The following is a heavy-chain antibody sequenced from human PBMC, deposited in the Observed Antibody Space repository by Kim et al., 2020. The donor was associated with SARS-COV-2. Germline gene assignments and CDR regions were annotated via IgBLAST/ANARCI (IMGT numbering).Heavy chain of an antibody. J-gene: IGHJ4*02. D-gene: IGHD3-3*01. V-gene: IGHV4-39*01. CDR2: IYYSGST. CDR3: ARQAMAGGGYDFWSGYYTESIFDY. Sequence: SETLSLTCTVSGGSISSSSYYWGWIRQPPGKGLEWIGSIYYSGSTYYNPSLKSRVTISVDTSKNQFSLKLSSVTAADTAVYYCARQAMAGGGYDFWSGYYTESIFDYWGQGTLVTVSS. CDR1: GGSISSSSYY.